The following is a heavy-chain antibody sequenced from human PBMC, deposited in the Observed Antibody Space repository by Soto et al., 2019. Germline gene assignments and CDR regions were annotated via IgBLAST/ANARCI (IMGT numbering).Heavy chain of an antibody. CDR1: GFTFSSYA. D-gene: IGHD1-7*01. CDR3: AKDRNYPRDYFHY. CDR2: ISANGQGI. J-gene: IGHJ4*02. V-gene: IGHV3-23*01. Sequence: EVQLLESGGGLVQPGGSLRLSCAASGFTFSSYALSWVRQAPGKGLEWVSAISANGQGIYYADSVRGQFTISRDNSKNTIFLHMDSLRAEDTAVYYCAKDRNYPRDYFHYWGQGTLVTVSS.